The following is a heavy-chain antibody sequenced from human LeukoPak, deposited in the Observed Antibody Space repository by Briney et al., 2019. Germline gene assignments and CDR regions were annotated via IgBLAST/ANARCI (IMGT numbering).Heavy chain of an antibody. CDR3: AKNLFGSEAFSWYFDL. CDR2: ISDSGGGT. J-gene: IGHJ2*01. V-gene: IGHV3-23*01. CDR1: GFTFSSDG. D-gene: IGHD3-16*01. Sequence: GGSLRLSCAASGFTFSSDGMSWVRQAPGMGLDWVSSISDSGGGTVCADYVKGRVTISRDNSKNTLYLQMYDLRVEDTAVYSGAKNLFGSEAFSWYFDLWGRGTLVTVSS.